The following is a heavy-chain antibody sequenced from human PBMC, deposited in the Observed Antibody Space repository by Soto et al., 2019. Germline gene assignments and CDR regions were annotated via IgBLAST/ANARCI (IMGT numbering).Heavy chain of an antibody. D-gene: IGHD6-19*01. CDR1: GFTFSSYS. J-gene: IGHJ4*02. V-gene: IGHV3-21*01. CDR3: ARDQSSGWYYFDY. CDR2: ISSSSSYI. Sequence: GGSLRLSCAASGFTFSSYSMNWVRQAPGKGLEWVSSISSSSSYIYYADSVKGRFTISRDNAKNSLYLQMNSLRAEDTAVYYCARDQSSGWYYFDYWGQGTLVTVSS.